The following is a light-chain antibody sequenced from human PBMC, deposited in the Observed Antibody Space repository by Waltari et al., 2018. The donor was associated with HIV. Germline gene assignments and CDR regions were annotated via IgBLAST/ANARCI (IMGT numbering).Light chain of an antibody. J-gene: IGKJ1*01. CDR3: QQYSTWPLT. CDR2: GAS. Sequence: EVVMTQSPATLLESPGKTANLSCRASRAVGSSLAWSQQKPGRSPRLLIYGASSRASDVPPTFSGSEAGTDFSLSISSLRSDDVGIYYCQQYSTWPLTFGRGTTVEIK. V-gene: IGKV3-15*01. CDR1: RAVGSS.